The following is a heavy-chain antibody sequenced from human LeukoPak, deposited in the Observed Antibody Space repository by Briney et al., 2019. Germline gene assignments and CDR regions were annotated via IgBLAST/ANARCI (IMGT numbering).Heavy chain of an antibody. CDR2: IWYDGSNK. CDR1: GFAFSNYV. Sequence: PGGSLRLSCAASGFAFSNYVMHWVRQTPGKGLEWVAVIWYDGSNKYYADSVKGRFTISRDNSKNTSYLQMNSLRAEDTAVFYCAGTSEATYYSLSSGHYLGAFDIWGQGTMVTVSS. CDR3: AGTSEATYYSLSSGHYLGAFDI. J-gene: IGHJ3*02. V-gene: IGHV3-33*01. D-gene: IGHD3-22*01.